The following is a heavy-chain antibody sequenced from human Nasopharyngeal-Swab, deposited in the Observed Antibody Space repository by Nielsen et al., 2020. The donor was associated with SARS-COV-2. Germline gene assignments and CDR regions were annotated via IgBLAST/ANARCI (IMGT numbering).Heavy chain of an antibody. Sequence: GESLKISCAASGFTFSSYAMHWVRQAPGKGLEWVAVISYDGSNKYYADSVKGRFTISRDNSKNTLYLQMNSLRAEDTAVYYCARDVGGWFDPWVQGTLVTVSS. D-gene: IGHD4-23*01. CDR3: ARDVGGWFDP. J-gene: IGHJ5*02. V-gene: IGHV3-30*04. CDR1: GFTFSSYA. CDR2: ISYDGSNK.